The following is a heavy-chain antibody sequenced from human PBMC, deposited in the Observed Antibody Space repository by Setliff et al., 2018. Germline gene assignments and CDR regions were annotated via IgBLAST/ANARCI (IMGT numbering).Heavy chain of an antibody. CDR1: GDTFSKYG. V-gene: IGHV1-69*10. D-gene: IGHD1-26*01. Sequence: SVKVSCKASGDTFSKYGISWVRLAPGQGPEWMGGIIPYLGIANYAQKFQGRVTITADKSTSTVYMELSSLRSEDTAVYYCAIVGAIDYWGQGTLVTVSS. J-gene: IGHJ4*02. CDR2: IIPYLGIA. CDR3: AIVGAIDY.